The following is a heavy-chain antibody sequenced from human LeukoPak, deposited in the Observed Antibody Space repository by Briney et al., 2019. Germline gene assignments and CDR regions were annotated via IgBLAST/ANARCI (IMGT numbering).Heavy chain of an antibody. V-gene: IGHV3-21*01. Sequence: GGSLRLSCAASGFTFSSHSMNWVRQAPGKGLEWVSSISSSSSFIYYADSVKGRFTISRDNAKNSLYLQMNSLRAEDTAVYYCARDPPLGYCSSTSCPHLDYWGQGTLVTVSS. CDR3: ARDPPLGYCSSTSCPHLDY. D-gene: IGHD2-2*01. J-gene: IGHJ4*02. CDR2: ISSSSSFI. CDR1: GFTFSSHS.